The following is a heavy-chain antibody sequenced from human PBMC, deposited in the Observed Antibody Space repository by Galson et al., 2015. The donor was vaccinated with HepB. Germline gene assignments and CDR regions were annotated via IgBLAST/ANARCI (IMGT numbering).Heavy chain of an antibody. CDR3: ATNVV. CDR1: GFTFSRYN. V-gene: IGHV3-48*01. J-gene: IGHJ4*02. D-gene: IGHD2-21*01. Sequence: SLRLSCAASGFTFSRYNMNWVRQAPGKGLEWVSYITTSSTIYYADSVKGRFTISRDNAKSSLFLQMDSLRADDTAVYYCATNVVRGQGTLVTVSS. CDR2: ITTSSTI.